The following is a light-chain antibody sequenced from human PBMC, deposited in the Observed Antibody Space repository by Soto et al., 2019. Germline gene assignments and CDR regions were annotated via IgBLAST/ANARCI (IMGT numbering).Light chain of an antibody. V-gene: IGKV3-11*01. CDR2: DAS. CDR3: KKYNSAPLT. J-gene: IGKJ5*01. CDR1: QSVSGY. Sequence: VLTQSPVTLSLYPGERATLSCRASQSVSGYLVWYQQKPGQAPRLLIYDASTRATGIQARFSGSGSGTDFTLTIRSLQPEDVATYYCKKYNSAPLTFGQGTRLE.